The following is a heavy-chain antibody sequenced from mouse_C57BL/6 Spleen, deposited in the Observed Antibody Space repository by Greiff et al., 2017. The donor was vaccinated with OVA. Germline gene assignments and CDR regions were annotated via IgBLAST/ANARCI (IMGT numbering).Heavy chain of an antibody. D-gene: IGHD2-5*01. CDR3: GPYYSNYGFAY. Sequence: QVQLQQSGAELVKPGASVKLSCKASGYTFTSYWMHWVKQRPGQGLEWIGMIHPNSGSTNYNEKFKSKATLTVDKSSSTAYMQLSSLTSEDSAVYDCGPYYSNYGFAYWGQGTLVTVSA. CDR2: IHPNSGST. J-gene: IGHJ3*01. CDR1: GYTFTSYW. V-gene: IGHV1-64*01.